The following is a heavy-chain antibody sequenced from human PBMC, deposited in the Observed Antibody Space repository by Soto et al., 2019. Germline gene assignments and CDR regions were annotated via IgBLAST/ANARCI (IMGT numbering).Heavy chain of an antibody. CDR2: ISGSGEST. CDR1: GFTFNIFA. CDR3: AKDGGITMFRGRARGFDI. J-gene: IGHJ3*02. V-gene: IGHV3-23*01. Sequence: GSLRLSCEASGFTFNIFAMGWVRQAPGQGLEWVSGISGSGESTYYADSVKGRFTISRDDSKNTVYLQLSSLRAEDTAVYYCAKDGGITMFRGRARGFDIWGPGTMVTVSS. D-gene: IGHD3-10*02.